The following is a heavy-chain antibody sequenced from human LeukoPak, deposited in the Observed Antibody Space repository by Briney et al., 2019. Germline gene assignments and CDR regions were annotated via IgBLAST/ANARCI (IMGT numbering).Heavy chain of an antibody. V-gene: IGHV3-33*01. CDR3: AREAVPNDFWSGYYIYYYGMDV. D-gene: IGHD3-3*01. J-gene: IGHJ6*02. CDR2: IWYDGSNK. Sequence: PGGSLRLSCAASEFTFSSYGMHWVRQAPGKGLEWVAVIWYDGSNKYYADSVKGRFTISRDNSKNTLYLQMNSLRAEDTAVYYCAREAVPNDFWSGYYIYYYGMDVWGQGTTVTVSS. CDR1: EFTFSSYG.